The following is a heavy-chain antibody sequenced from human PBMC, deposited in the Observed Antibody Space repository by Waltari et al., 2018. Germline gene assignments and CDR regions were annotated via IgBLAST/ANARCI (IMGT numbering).Heavy chain of an antibody. J-gene: IGHJ4*02. Sequence: QVQLVQSGAEVRKPGSSVKVSCKASGVTFSSYAISWVRQAPGQGLEWMGGIIPIFGTANYAQKFQGRVTITADESTSTAYMELSSLRSEDTAVYYCARDDCSGGSCYPDYWGQGTLVTVSS. CDR2: IIPIFGTA. CDR1: GVTFSSYA. D-gene: IGHD2-15*01. CDR3: ARDDCSGGSCYPDY. V-gene: IGHV1-69*01.